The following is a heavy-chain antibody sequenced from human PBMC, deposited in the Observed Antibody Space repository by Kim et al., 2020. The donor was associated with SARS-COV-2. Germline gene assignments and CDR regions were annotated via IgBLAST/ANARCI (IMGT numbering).Heavy chain of an antibody. J-gene: IGHJ4*02. Sequence: VKGRFTISRDNAKNTLYLQMNSLRAEDTAVYYCAKVVAQYYYGSGSYPDYWGQGTLVTVSS. V-gene: IGHV3-23*01. CDR3: AKVVAQYYYGSGSYPDY. D-gene: IGHD3-10*01.